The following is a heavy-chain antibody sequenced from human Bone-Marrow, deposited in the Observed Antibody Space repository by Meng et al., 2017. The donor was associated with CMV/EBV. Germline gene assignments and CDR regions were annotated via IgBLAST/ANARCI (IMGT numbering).Heavy chain of an antibody. CDR3: AREPMNYDFWSGYSDYYYGMDV. D-gene: IGHD3-3*01. Sequence: GESLKISCTASGFTFGDYAMNWVRQAPGKGLEWVGFIRSKAYGGTTEYAASVKGRFTISRDDSKSIAYLQMNSLKTEDTAVYYCAREPMNYDFWSGYSDYYYGMDVWGQGTTVTVSS. CDR2: IRSKAYGGTT. V-gene: IGHV3-49*04. J-gene: IGHJ6*02. CDR1: GFTFGDYA.